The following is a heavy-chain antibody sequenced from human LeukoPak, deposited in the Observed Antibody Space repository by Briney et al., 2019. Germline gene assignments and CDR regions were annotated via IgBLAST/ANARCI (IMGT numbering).Heavy chain of an antibody. V-gene: IGHV3-23*01. CDR1: GFTFTSYS. Sequence: GGALRLSCAASGFTFTSYSMSWVRQAPGKGLEWVSGTSDRGDYTYYADSVKGRFTISRDNSKNTLYLQMNSLRAEDTALYFCAKKAQYNGNYPLDYWGQGTLVTVSS. CDR2: TSDRGDYT. D-gene: IGHD1-26*01. J-gene: IGHJ4*02. CDR3: AKKAQYNGNYPLDY.